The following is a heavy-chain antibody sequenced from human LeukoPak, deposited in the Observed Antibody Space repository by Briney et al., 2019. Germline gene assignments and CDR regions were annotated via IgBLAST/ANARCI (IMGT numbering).Heavy chain of an antibody. CDR2: IRSKANSYAT. V-gene: IGHV3-73*01. CDR3: TRDLVGELPLDY. CDR1: GFTFSGSA. Sequence: GGSLRLSCAASGFTFSGSAMHWVRQASGKGLEWVGRIRSKANSYATAYAASVKGRFTISRDDSKNTAYLQMNSLKTEDTAVYYCTRDLVGELPLDYWGQGTLVTVSS. J-gene: IGHJ4*02. D-gene: IGHD1-26*01.